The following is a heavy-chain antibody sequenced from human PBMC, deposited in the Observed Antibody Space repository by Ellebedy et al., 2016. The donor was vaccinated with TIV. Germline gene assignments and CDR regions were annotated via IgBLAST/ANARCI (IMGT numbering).Heavy chain of an antibody. Sequence: SETLSLXXAVYGGSFSGYYWSWIRQPPGKGLEWIGEINHSGSTNYNPSLKSRVTISVDTSKSQFSLNLSSVTAADTAVYYCARRSYDGSGSYYNDWYFDLWGRGTLITVSS. CDR1: GGSFSGYY. J-gene: IGHJ2*01. V-gene: IGHV4-34*01. CDR2: INHSGST. D-gene: IGHD3-10*01. CDR3: ARRSYDGSGSYYNDWYFDL.